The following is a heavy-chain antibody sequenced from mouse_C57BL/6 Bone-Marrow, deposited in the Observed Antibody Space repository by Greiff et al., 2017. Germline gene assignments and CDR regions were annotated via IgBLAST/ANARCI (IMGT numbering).Heavy chain of an antibody. V-gene: IGHV1-72*01. CDR1: GYTFTSYW. CDR3: AREGDPPGLGFAY. Sequence: QVQLQQPGAELVKPGASVTLSCTASGYTFTSYWMHWVKQRPGRGLEWIGRIDPNSGGPKYTEKFMSTATLTVDKPSSTAYMQISSLTSEDSEVYYCAREGDPPGLGFAYWGQGTLVTVSA. CDR2: IDPNSGGP. J-gene: IGHJ3*01. D-gene: IGHD4-1*01.